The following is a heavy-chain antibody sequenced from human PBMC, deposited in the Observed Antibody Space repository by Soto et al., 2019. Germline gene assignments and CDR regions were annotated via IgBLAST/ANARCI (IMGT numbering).Heavy chain of an antibody. J-gene: IGHJ5*02. D-gene: IGHD3-10*01. V-gene: IGHV2-5*01. CDR3: AHSLLSGSGSYYNAVRSAWFDP. CDR2: IYWNDDK. Sequence: QITLKESGPTLVKPTQTLTLTCTFSGFSLSISGVGVGWIRQPPGKALEWLALIYWNDDKRYSPSLKSRLTITKETSKNQVVLRMTNMDPVDTATYYCAHSLLSGSGSYYNAVRSAWFDPWGQGTLVTVSS. CDR1: GFSLSISGVG.